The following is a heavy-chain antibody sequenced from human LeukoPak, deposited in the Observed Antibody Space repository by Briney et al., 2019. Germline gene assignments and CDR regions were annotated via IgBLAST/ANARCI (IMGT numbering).Heavy chain of an antibody. J-gene: IGHJ4*02. CDR3: ARFKSGGFSYFDS. CDR2: IYYSGST. CDR1: GGSISSYY. D-gene: IGHD3-3*01. Sequence: SETLSLMCTVSGGSISSYYWSWIRQPPGKGLEWIGYIYYSGSTDYNPSLRSRVTISVDTSTSQFSLKLSSVTAEDSAVYYCARFKSGGFSYFDSWGQGTLVAVSS. V-gene: IGHV4-59*01.